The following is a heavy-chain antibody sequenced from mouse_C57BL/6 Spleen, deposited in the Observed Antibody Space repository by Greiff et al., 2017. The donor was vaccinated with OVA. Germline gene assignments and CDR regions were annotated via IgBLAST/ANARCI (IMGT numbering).Heavy chain of an antibody. D-gene: IGHD2-5*01. CDR1: GYAFSSSW. Sequence: QVQLQQSGPELVKPGASVKISCKASGYAFSSSWMNWVKQRPGKGLEWIGRIYPGDGDTNYNGKLKGKATLTADKSSSTAYMQLSSLTSEDSAVYFCAREDGYSNFDYWGQGTTLTVSS. V-gene: IGHV1-82*01. J-gene: IGHJ2*01. CDR2: IYPGDGDT. CDR3: AREDGYSNFDY.